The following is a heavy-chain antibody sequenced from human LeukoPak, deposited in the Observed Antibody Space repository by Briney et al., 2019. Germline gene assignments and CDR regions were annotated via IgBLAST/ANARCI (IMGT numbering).Heavy chain of an antibody. CDR2: INWNGGST. CDR1: GFTFDDYD. J-gene: IGHJ6*03. D-gene: IGHD6-19*01. Sequence: PGGSLRLSCAASGFTFDDYDMSWVRQAPGKGLEWVSGINWNGGSTGYADSVKGRFIISRDNAKKSLYVQMNSLRAEDTAVYYCARDGSSGWTYQYYYYMDVWGKGTTVTISS. CDR3: ARDGSSGWTYQYYYYMDV. V-gene: IGHV3-20*04.